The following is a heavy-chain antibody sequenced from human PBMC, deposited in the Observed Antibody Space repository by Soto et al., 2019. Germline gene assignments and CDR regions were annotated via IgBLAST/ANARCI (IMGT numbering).Heavy chain of an antibody. CDR3: AKDPSIYSYGYYYYYGMDV. V-gene: IGHV3-23*01. CDR2: ISGSGGST. Sequence: GGSLRLSCAASGFTFSSYAMSWVRQAPGKGLERVSAISGSGGSTYYADSVKGRFTISRDNSKNTLFLQMNSLRAEDTAVYYCAKDPSIYSYGYYYYYGMDVWGQGTTVTVSS. CDR1: GFTFSSYA. D-gene: IGHD5-18*01. J-gene: IGHJ6*02.